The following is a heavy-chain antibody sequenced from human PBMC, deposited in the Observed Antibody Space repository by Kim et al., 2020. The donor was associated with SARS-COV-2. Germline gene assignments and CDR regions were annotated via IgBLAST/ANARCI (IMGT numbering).Heavy chain of an antibody. D-gene: IGHD6-19*01. CDR2: INHSRAT. Sequence: SETLSLTCNVSGGYFGGFYWSWIRQPPGKGLEWIGEINHSRATSFHPSLKSRVTMSVDTSKKQLSLKLTAVTAADTAIYYCARVKAVKWGSKNTFAIWG. CDR1: GGYFGGFY. J-gene: IGHJ3*02. CDR3: ARVKAVKWGSKNTFAI. V-gene: IGHV4-34*01.